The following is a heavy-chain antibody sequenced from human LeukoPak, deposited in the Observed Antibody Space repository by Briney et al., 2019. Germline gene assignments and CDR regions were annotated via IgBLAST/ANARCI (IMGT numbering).Heavy chain of an antibody. J-gene: IGHJ4*02. Sequence: PSETLSLTCTVSGGSISSSSYYWGWIRQPPGKGLEWIGSIYYSGSTYYNPSLKSRVTISVDTSKNQFSLKLSSVTAADTAVYYCARLGLTYYDILTGYPPQGYFDYWGQGTLVTVSS. CDR2: IYYSGST. V-gene: IGHV4-39*01. CDR3: ARLGLTYYDILTGYPPQGYFDY. D-gene: IGHD3-9*01. CDR1: GGSISSSSYY.